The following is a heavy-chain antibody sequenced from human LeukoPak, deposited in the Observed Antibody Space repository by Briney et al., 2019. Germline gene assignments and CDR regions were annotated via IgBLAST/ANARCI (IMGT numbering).Heavy chain of an antibody. J-gene: IGHJ6*02. D-gene: IGHD5-18*01. V-gene: IGHV4-34*01. CDR1: GGSFSGYY. Sequence: SETLSLTCAVYGGSFSGYYLSWIRQPPGKGLEWIGEINHSGSTNYNPSLKIRVTISVDTSKNQFCLKLSSVTAADTAVYYCARGYSYGFGYYYYGMDVWGQGTTVTVSS. CDR2: INHSGST. CDR3: ARGYSYGFGYYYYGMDV.